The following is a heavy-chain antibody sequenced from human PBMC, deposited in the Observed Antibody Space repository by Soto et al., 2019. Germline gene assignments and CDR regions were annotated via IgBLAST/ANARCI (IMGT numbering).Heavy chain of an antibody. CDR3: ARSRPAYCSGGSCYSYYMDV. V-gene: IGHV3-33*01. J-gene: IGHJ6*03. CDR1: GFTFSSYG. Sequence: QVQLVESGGGVVQPGRSLRLSCAASGFTFSSYGMHWVRQAPGKGLEWVAVIWYDGSNKYYADSVKGRFTISRDNSKNTLYLQMNSLRAEDTAVYYCARSRPAYCSGGSCYSYYMDVWVKGTTVTVSS. CDR2: IWYDGSNK. D-gene: IGHD2-15*01.